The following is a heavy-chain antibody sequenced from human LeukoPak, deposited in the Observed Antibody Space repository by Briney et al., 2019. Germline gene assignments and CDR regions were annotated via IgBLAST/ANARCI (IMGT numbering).Heavy chain of an antibody. Sequence: SETLSLTCAVYGGSFSGYYWTWIRQPPGKGLEWIGEINHGESTNYNPSLKSRVIISVDKSKNHFSLKLSSVTAADTAVYYCARIGEDHDAFDIWGQGTMVTVSS. CDR2: INHGEST. V-gene: IGHV4-34*01. CDR3: ARIGEDHDAFDI. J-gene: IGHJ3*02. CDR1: GGSFSGYY. D-gene: IGHD3-10*01.